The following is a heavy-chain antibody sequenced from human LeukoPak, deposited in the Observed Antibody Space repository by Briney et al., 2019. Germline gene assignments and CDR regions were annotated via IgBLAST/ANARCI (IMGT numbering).Heavy chain of an antibody. CDR1: GFTVSSNY. D-gene: IGHD3-22*01. CDR3: ARDPPLDSSGYYRGDY. V-gene: IGHV3-66*01. CDR2: IYSGGST. Sequence: GGSLRLSCAASGFTVSSNYMSWVRQAPGKGLEWVSVIYSGGSTYYADSVKGRFTISRDNSKNTLYLQMNGLRAEDTAVYYCARDPPLDSSGYYRGDYWGQGTLVTVSS. J-gene: IGHJ4*02.